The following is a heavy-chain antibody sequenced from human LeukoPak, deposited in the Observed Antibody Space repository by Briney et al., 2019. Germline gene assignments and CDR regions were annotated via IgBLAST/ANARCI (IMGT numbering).Heavy chain of an antibody. CDR2: IRSKANSYAT. CDR1: GFTFSGSA. Sequence: GGSLRLSCAASGFTFSGSATHWVRQASGKGLEWVGRIRSKANSYATAYAASVKGRFTISRDDSKDTAYLQMNSLKTENTAVYYCTTRIQLWFGNWFDPWGQGTLVTVSS. V-gene: IGHV3-73*01. D-gene: IGHD5-18*01. J-gene: IGHJ5*02. CDR3: TTRIQLWFGNWFDP.